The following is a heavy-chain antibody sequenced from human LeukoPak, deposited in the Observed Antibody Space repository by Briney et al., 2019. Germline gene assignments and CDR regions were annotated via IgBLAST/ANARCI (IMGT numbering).Heavy chain of an antibody. D-gene: IGHD2-21*01. CDR1: GFTFSSYA. Sequence: GGSLRLSCAASGFTFSSYAMSWVRQAPGQGLEWVSDISGSGGSTYYADSVKGRFTISRDNSKNTLYLQINSLRAEDTAVYYCAKDLEHHFDYWGQGTLVTVSS. V-gene: IGHV3-23*01. CDR2: ISGSGGST. J-gene: IGHJ4*02. CDR3: AKDLEHHFDY.